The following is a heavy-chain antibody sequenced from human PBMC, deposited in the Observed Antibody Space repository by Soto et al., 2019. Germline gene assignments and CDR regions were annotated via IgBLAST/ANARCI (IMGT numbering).Heavy chain of an antibody. V-gene: IGHV4-30-4*01. D-gene: IGHD6-13*01. CDR1: GGSISSGDYY. CDR3: ARGNSAAAPFDP. Sequence: PSETLSLTCTVSGGSISSGDYYWSWIRQPPGKGLEWIGYIYYSGSTYYNPSLKSRVTISVDTSKNQFSLKLSPVTAADTAVYYCARGNSAAAPFDPWGQGTLVTVSS. J-gene: IGHJ5*02. CDR2: IYYSGST.